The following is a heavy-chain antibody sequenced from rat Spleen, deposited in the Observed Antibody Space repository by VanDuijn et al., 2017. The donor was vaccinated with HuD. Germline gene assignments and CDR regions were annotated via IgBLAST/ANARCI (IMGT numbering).Heavy chain of an antibody. CDR3: TGGGSAEGVCDWFAY. V-gene: IGHV2-63*01. CDR2: MRFNGDT. Sequence: QVQLKESGPGLVQPSQTLSLTCTVSGFSLPSYNVHWVRQPPGKGLEWMGRMRFNGDTAYNSALKSRLTISRDTSKNQVFLKMNSRQTDDTGTYYCTGGGSAEGVCDWFAYWGQGTLVTVSS. D-gene: IGHD1-11*01. CDR1: GFSLPSYN. J-gene: IGHJ3*01.